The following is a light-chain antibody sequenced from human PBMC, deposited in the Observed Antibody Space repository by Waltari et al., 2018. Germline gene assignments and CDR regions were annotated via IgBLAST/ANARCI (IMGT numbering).Light chain of an antibody. CDR2: TAS. CDR3: QHLNSYPVT. J-gene: IGKJ2*01. Sequence: DIQLTQSPSFLSASVGDRVTITCRASQGISSYLAWYQQKPGKAPKLLIYTASTLQSGVPSRFSGSGSGTEFALTISSLQPEDFATSYCQHLNSYPVTFGQGTKLEIK. CDR1: QGISSY. V-gene: IGKV1-9*01.